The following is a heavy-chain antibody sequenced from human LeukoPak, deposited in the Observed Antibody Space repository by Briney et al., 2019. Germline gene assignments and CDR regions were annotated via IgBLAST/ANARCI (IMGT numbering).Heavy chain of an antibody. D-gene: IGHD3-10*01. V-gene: IGHV3-23*01. CDR1: GFTFSSFA. CDR2: ISGSGGGT. CDR3: AKALRDMVRGVIISTVTTVGFDY. Sequence: GGSLGLSCTASGFTFSSFAMSWVRQAPGKGLEWVSTISGSGGGTYYADSVKGRFTISRDNSKNTLYLQMNSLRAKDTAVYYCAKALRDMVRGVIISTVTTVGFDYWGQGTLVTVSS. J-gene: IGHJ4*02.